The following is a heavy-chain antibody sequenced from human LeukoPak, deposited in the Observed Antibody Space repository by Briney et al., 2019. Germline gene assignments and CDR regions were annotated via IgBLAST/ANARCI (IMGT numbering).Heavy chain of an antibody. J-gene: IGHJ4*02. D-gene: IGHD1-26*01. CDR2: INHSGST. CDR1: GGSFSGYY. CDR3: ARGKYGSYRPPFDY. Sequence: PSETLSLTCAVYGGSFSGYYWSWIRQPPGKGLEWIGEINHSGSTNYNPSLKSRVTISVDTSKNQFSLKLSSVTAADTAVYYCARGKYGSYRPPFDYWGQGTLVTVSS. V-gene: IGHV4-34*01.